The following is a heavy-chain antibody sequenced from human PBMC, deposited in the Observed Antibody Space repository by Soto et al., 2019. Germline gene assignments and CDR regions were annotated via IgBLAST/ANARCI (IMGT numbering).Heavy chain of an antibody. CDR2: VSFDGRDE. Sequence: QVQLVESGGGVVQPGRSLRLSCAVSGFTLRNHGMHWVRQSPGKGLEWVAVVSFDGRDEYYANSVKGRFTVSRDNSRNTVYLQMNSLKDGDTAVYYCAKLCRSLGFVSMRYFDSSDADWYLDLWGRGTLVTVSS. D-gene: IGHD3-22*01. V-gene: IGHV3-30*18. J-gene: IGHJ2*01. CDR3: AKLCRSLGFVSMRYFDSSDADWYLDL. CDR1: GFTLRNHG.